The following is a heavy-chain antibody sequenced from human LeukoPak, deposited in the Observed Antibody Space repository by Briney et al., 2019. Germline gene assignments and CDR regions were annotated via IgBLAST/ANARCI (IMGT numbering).Heavy chain of an antibody. CDR3: ARGRIFIAVAGTSRFDP. Sequence: SETLSLTCAVYGGSFSGYYWSWIRQPPGKGLEWIGEINHSGSTNYNPSLESRVTISVDTSKNQFSLKLSSVTAADTAVYYCARGRIFIAVAGTSRFDPWGQGTLVTVSS. J-gene: IGHJ5*02. D-gene: IGHD6-19*01. V-gene: IGHV4-34*01. CDR1: GGSFSGYY. CDR2: INHSGST.